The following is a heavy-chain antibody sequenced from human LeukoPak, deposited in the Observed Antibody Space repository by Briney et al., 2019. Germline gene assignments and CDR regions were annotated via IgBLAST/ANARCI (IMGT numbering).Heavy chain of an antibody. V-gene: IGHV3-13*01. D-gene: IGHD3-10*01. CDR3: ARVGGWVGDYCYYYMDV. Sequence: PGGSLRLSCAASGFTFSSHDMHWVRQATGKGLEWVSAIGTAGDTYYPGSVKGRFTISRENAKNSLYLEMNSLRAGDTAVYYCARVGGWVGDYCYYYMDVWGKGTTVTVSS. J-gene: IGHJ6*03. CDR1: GFTFSSHD. CDR2: IGTAGDT.